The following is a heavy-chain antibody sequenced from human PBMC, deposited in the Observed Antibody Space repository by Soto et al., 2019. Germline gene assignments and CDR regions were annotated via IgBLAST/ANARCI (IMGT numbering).Heavy chain of an antibody. CDR2: ISAYNGNT. CDR1: GYTFTSYG. D-gene: IGHD3-22*01. J-gene: IGHJ3*02. CDR3: ARDGTYYYDSSHKAHDAFDI. Sequence: ASVKVSCKASGYTFTSYGISWVRQAPGQGLEWMGWISAYNGNTNYAQKLQGRVTMTTDTSTSTAYMELRSLRSDDTAVYYCARDGTYYYDSSHKAHDAFDIWGQGTMVTVS. V-gene: IGHV1-18*04.